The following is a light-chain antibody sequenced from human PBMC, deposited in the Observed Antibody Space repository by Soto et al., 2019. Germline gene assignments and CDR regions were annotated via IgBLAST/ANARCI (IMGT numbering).Light chain of an antibody. J-gene: IGKJ1*01. CDR3: QQYGNSRWT. CDR1: QSVSSSY. Sequence: EIALTQSPDTLSLSPGERATLSFRDSQSVSSSYLAWDQQTPGHAPRLLIYGTSNRATGIPDRFSGSGSGTDFTLTISRLEPEDFAVYYCQQYGNSRWTFGQGTKVEIK. CDR2: GTS. V-gene: IGKV3-20*01.